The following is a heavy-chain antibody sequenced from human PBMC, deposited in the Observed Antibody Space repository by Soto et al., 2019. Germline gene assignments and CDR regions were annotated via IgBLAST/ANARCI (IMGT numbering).Heavy chain of an antibody. CDR2: ISGTGDKS. V-gene: IGHV3-23*01. CDR3: VKGVYSSGSDFFDY. Sequence: PGGSLRLSCAACMLSLYNSAVVVFLQAPGKGLEWVSTISGTGDKSFYADSVKGRFTISRDSSKSTLSLQMNSLRDDDTAVYYCVKGVYSSGSDFFDYWGQRPPVIV. J-gene: IGHJ4*02. CDR1: MLSLYNSA. D-gene: IGHD6-13*01.